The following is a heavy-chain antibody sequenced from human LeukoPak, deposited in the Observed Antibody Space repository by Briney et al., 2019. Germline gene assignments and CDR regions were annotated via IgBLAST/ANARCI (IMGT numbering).Heavy chain of an antibody. D-gene: IGHD6-19*01. CDR3: ARPAYSSGSNAFDI. J-gene: IGHJ3*02. CDR1: GGSISSSSYY. CDR2: IYYSGST. Sequence: SETLSLTCTVSGGSISSSSYYWGWIRQPPGKGLEWIGSIYYSGSTYYNPSLKSRVTISVDTSKNQFSLKLSSVTAADTAMYYCARPAYSSGSNAFDIWGQGTMVTVSS. V-gene: IGHV4-39*07.